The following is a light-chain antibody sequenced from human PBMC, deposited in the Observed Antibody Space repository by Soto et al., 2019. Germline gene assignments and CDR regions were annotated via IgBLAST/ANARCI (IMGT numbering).Light chain of an antibody. CDR3: AAWDDSLNGRV. J-gene: IGLJ3*02. V-gene: IGLV1-44*01. CDR1: SSNIGSNT. CDR2: SNS. Sequence: QSVLTQPPSASGTPGQRVTISCSGSSSNIGSNTVNWYQQLPGTAPKLLIYSNSQRPSGVPDRFSGSKSGTSAALAIGGLQAEDEAEYYCAAWDDSLNGRVFGGGTKLTVL.